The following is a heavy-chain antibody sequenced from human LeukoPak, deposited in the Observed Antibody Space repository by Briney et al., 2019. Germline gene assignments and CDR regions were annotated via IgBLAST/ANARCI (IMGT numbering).Heavy chain of an antibody. V-gene: IGHV4-34*01. Sequence: PSETLSLTCAVYGGSFSGYYWSWIRQPPGKGLEWIGSIHYSGSTYYNPSLQSRVTISIDTSKNQFSLKLRFVTAADTAVYYCARGRYYFDYWGQGTLVTVSS. CDR2: IHYSGST. CDR3: ARGRYYFDY. J-gene: IGHJ4*02. CDR1: GGSFSGYY.